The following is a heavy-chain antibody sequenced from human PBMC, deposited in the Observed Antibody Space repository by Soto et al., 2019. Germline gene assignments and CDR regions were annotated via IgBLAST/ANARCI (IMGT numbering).Heavy chain of an antibody. V-gene: IGHV1-3*01. CDR3: VKDMQLWRLDS. D-gene: IGHD2-15*01. CDR2: INAANCNT. CDR1: GYIFTNYA. J-gene: IGHJ4*02. Sequence: ASLKVSCKASGYIFTNYAMHLERKAPGQRLEWMGWINAANCNTKYSQKFPGRVTITTDTSASTAYMELSSLRAEDTAVYYCVKDMQLWRLDSWGQGTLVTVSS.